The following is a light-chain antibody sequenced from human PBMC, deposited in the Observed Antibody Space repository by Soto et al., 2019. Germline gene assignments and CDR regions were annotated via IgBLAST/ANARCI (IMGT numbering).Light chain of an antibody. J-gene: IGKJ1*01. V-gene: IGKV2-28*01. Sequence: DIVMTQSPLSLPVTPGEPASISCRSSQSLLHSNGYNYLDWYLQKPGQSPQLLIYLGSNRASGVPDRFSGGGSGTEFTLTISRLQSEDIAVYYCQQYNNWPPWTFGQGTKVDIK. CDR1: QSLLHSNGYNY. CDR3: QQYNNWPPWT. CDR2: LGS.